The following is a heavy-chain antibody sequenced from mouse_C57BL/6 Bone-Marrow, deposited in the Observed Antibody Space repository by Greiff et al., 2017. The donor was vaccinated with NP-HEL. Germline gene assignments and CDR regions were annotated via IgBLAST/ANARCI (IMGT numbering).Heavy chain of an antibody. Sequence: VKVVESGPGLVAPSQSLSITCTVSGFSLTSYGVDWVRQSPGKGLEWLGVIWGVGSTNYNSALKSRLSISKDNSKSQVFLKMNSLQTDDTAMYYCATLLLRGAYWGQGTLVTVSA. D-gene: IGHD1-1*01. CDR1: GFSLTSYG. V-gene: IGHV2-6*01. CDR3: ATLLLRGAY. CDR2: IWGVGST. J-gene: IGHJ3*01.